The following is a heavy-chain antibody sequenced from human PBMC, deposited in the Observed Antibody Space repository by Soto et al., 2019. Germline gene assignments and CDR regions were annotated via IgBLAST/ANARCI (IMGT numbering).Heavy chain of an antibody. CDR3: EKDQRPPNYYDSSGAGLDY. CDR1: GFTFSSYG. CDR2: ISYDGSNK. Sequence: GGSLRLSCAASGFTFSSYGMHWVRQTPGKGLEGVAVISYDGSNKYYADSVKGRFTIPRDNSKATLYLQMNSLRAGDTAVYYCEKDQRPPNYYDSSGAGLDYWGQGTLVTVSS. V-gene: IGHV3-30*18. D-gene: IGHD3-22*01. J-gene: IGHJ4*02.